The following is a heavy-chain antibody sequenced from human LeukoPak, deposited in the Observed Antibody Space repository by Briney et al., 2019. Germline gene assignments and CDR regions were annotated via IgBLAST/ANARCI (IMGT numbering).Heavy chain of an antibody. Sequence: GGSLRLSCAASGFTFDDYGMSWVRQAPGKGLEWVSGINWNGGSTGYADSVKGRFTISRDNSKNTLYLQMNSLRAEDTAVYYCAKTYYDILTGSYYYYYYMDVWGKGTTVTISS. J-gene: IGHJ6*03. CDR1: GFTFDDYG. CDR3: AKTYYDILTGSYYYYYYMDV. V-gene: IGHV3-20*04. CDR2: INWNGGST. D-gene: IGHD3-9*01.